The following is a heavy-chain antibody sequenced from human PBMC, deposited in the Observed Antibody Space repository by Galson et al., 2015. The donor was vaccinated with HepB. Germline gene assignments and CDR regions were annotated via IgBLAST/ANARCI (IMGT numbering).Heavy chain of an antibody. D-gene: IGHD3-10*01. V-gene: IGHV1-58*01. Sequence: SVKVSCKASGFTFTSSAVQWVRQARGQRLEWIGWIVVGSGNTNYAQKFQERVTITRDMSTSTAYMELSSLRSEDTAVYYCAADLSFQILLWFGEGFDPWGQGTLVTVSS. CDR3: AADLSFQILLWFGEGFDP. J-gene: IGHJ5*02. CDR2: IVVGSGNT. CDR1: GFTFTSSA.